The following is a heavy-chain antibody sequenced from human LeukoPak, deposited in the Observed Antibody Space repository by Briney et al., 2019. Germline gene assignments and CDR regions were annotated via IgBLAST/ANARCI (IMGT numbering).Heavy chain of an antibody. J-gene: IGHJ4*02. D-gene: IGHD2-2*01. Sequence: GGSLRLSCAASGFTFSSYSMNWVRQAPGKGLEWVANIKQDGSEKYYVDSVKGRFTISRDNAKNSLYLQMNSLRAEDTAVYYCARDQYQLPGDYWGQGTLVTVSS. CDR1: GFTFSSYS. CDR3: ARDQYQLPGDY. CDR2: IKQDGSEK. V-gene: IGHV3-7*01.